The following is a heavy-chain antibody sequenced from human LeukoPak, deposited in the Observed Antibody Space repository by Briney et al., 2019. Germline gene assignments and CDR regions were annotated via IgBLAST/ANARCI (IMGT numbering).Heavy chain of an antibody. CDR2: ISYDGSNK. CDR1: GFTFSSYS. Sequence: HPGGSLRLSCAASGFTFSSYSMNWVRQAPGKGLEWGAVISYDGSNKYYADSVKGRFTISRDNSKNTLYLQMNSLRAEDTAVYYCARDSAAATGWFDPWGQGTLVTVSS. V-gene: IGHV3-30*03. D-gene: IGHD6-13*01. J-gene: IGHJ5*02. CDR3: ARDSAAATGWFDP.